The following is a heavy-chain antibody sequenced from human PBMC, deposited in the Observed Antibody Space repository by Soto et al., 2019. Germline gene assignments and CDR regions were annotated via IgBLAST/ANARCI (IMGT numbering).Heavy chain of an antibody. CDR1: GGSISSGGYY. J-gene: IGHJ4*02. D-gene: IGHD6-13*01. CDR3: ARGTNNIAAAGHSFDY. CDR2: IYYSGST. V-gene: IGHV4-31*03. Sequence: SETLSLTCTVSGGSISSGGYYWSWIRQHPGKGLEWIGYIYYSGSTYYNPSLKSRVTISVDTSKDQFSLKLSSVTAADTAVYYCARGTNNIAAAGHSFDYWGQRTLVTVSS.